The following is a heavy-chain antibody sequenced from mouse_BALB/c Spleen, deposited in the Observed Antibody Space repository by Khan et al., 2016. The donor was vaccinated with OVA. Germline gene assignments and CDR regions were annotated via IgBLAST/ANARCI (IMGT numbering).Heavy chain of an antibody. V-gene: IGHV1-63*02. D-gene: IGHD3-1*01. CDR1: GYTFTNYW. CDR3: ERRGAARATWDCIDY. J-gene: IGHJ2*01. CDR2: TYPGGGYT. Sequence: QVQLKQSGAELVRPGTSVKMSCKAAGYTFTNYWIGWVKQRPGHGLEWIGDTYPGGGYTNYNEKFKGKATLTADTSSSTAYMQLSGLTSEDSAIYCWERRGAARATWDCIDYWGQGTTLPVSS.